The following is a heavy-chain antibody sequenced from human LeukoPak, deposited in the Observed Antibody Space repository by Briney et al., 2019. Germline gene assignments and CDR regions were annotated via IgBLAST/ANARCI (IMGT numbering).Heavy chain of an antibody. J-gene: IGHJ4*02. V-gene: IGHV4-59*01. Sequence: SGTLSLTCSVSGGSISGYYWSWIRQPPGEGLEWIGYIHSNGRTNTNPSLKSRVTISLDTFKNQFSLNLISVTAVDTAVYYCARYYCPNGVCQGFDYWGQGTLVTVSS. CDR2: IHSNGRT. CDR3: ARYYCPNGVCQGFDY. CDR1: GGSISGYY. D-gene: IGHD2-8*01.